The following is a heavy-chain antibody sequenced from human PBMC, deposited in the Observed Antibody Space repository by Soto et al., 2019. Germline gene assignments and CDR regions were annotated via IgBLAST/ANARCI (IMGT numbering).Heavy chain of an antibody. D-gene: IGHD2-15*01. CDR3: ARRLVYCSGGSCYGSPRYYYGMDV. V-gene: IGHV1-18*01. CDR2: ISAYNGNT. CDR1: GYTFTSYG. Sequence: ASVKVSCKASGYTFTSYGISWVRQAPGQGLEWMGWISAYNGNTNYAQKLQGRVTMTTDTSTSTAYMELRSLRSDDTAVYYCARRLVYCSGGSCYGSPRYYYGMDVWGQ. J-gene: IGHJ6*02.